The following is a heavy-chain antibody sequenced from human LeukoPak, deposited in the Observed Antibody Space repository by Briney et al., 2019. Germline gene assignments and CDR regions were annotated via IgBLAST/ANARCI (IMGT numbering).Heavy chain of an antibody. V-gene: IGHV3-74*01. CDR1: GFTFSSYW. CDR3: ARDFGGSGSYYNVYYYYGMDV. D-gene: IGHD3-10*01. Sequence: GGCLRLSCAASGFTFSSYWMHWVRQAPGKGLVWVSRINSDGSSTSYADSVKGRFTISRDNAKNTLYLQMNSLRAEDTAVYYCARDFGGSGSYYNVYYYYGMDVWGKGTTVTVSS. J-gene: IGHJ6*04. CDR2: INSDGSST.